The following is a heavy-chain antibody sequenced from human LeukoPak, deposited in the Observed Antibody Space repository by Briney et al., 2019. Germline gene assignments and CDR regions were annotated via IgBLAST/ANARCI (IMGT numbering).Heavy chain of an antibody. J-gene: IGHJ3*02. CDR2: IYTSGST. V-gene: IGHV4-4*07. D-gene: IGHD1-26*01. Sequence: SETLSLTCTVSGGSISSYYWSWIRQPAGKGLEWIGRIYTSGSTNYNPSLKSRVTMSADTSKNQFSLKLSPVTAADTAVYYCARAVGATAPHDTFDIWGQGTMVTVSS. CDR1: GGSISSYY. CDR3: ARAVGATAPHDTFDI.